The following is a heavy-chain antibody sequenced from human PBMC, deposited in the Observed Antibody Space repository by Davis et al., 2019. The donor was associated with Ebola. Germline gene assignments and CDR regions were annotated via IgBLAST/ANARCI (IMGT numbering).Heavy chain of an antibody. J-gene: IGHJ4*02. CDR1: GDNVSSNTAA. Sequence: LRLSCAISGDNVSSNTAAWNWIRQSPSRGLEWLGRTYYRSKWSTDYAVSVKSRITISPDTSKNQFSLQLNSVNPEDTAVYYCARRRAGTAPGLDSWGQGTLVTVSS. V-gene: IGHV6-1*01. D-gene: IGHD1-7*01. CDR2: TYYRSKWST. CDR3: ARRRAGTAPGLDS.